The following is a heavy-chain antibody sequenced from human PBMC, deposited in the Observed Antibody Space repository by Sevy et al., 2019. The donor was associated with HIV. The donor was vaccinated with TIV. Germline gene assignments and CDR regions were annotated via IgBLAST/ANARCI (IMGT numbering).Heavy chain of an antibody. CDR3: ASGPYDSSSWYYFDC. Sequence: SETLSLTCSVSGGSSGTSSYFWGWIRQPPGKGLEWIGSIYYSGSTYYNPSLKSRVTISVDMSKSQFSLKRTSVTAADTAVHYCASGPYDSSSWYYFDCWGQGTLVTVSS. V-gene: IGHV4-39*01. J-gene: IGHJ4*02. CDR2: IYYSGST. CDR1: GGSSGTSSYF. D-gene: IGHD6-13*01.